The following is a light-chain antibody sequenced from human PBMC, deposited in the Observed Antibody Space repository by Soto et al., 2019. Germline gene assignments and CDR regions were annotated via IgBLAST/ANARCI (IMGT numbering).Light chain of an antibody. V-gene: IGKV1-39*01. J-gene: IGKJ4*01. CDR1: QSINTY. CDR2: GAS. CDR3: QQSYSTPLS. Sequence: DIQMTQSPSSLSASVGDRVTITCRASQSINTYLNWYQQKPGKAPKVLIYGASSLQSGVPSRFSGSGSGTDFTLTVSSLQPEDFATYSCQQSYSTPLSFGGGTKVEIK.